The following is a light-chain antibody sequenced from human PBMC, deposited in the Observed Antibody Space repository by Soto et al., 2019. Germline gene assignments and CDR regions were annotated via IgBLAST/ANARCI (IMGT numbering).Light chain of an antibody. J-gene: IGKJ1*01. CDR3: QQRGNRPPWT. CDR1: QSLHISY. CDR2: GAS. Sequence: EIVLRQSPGTLSLSPGERATLSCRGSQSLHISYLAWYQQKPCQAPRLLIYGASNRATGIPARFSGSGSGTDFTLTISSLEPEDVAVYYCQQRGNRPPWTFGQGTKVDIK. V-gene: IGKV3D-20*02.